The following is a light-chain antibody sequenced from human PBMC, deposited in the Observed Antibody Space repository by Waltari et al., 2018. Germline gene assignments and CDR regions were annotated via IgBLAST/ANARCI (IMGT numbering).Light chain of an antibody. V-gene: IGKV3-20*01. J-gene: IGKJ1*01. CDR2: GAS. Sequence: CRASRSISRYLALYQQKPGRAPRLLIYGASSRTTGTPDRFSGSGSGTDFSLTISRLEPDDFAVYYCQNHERLPATFGQGTKVEIK. CDR1: RSISRY. CDR3: QNHERLPAT.